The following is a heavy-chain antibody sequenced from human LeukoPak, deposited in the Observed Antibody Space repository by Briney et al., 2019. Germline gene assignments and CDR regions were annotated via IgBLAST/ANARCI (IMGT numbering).Heavy chain of an antibody. CDR3: ARDWSPLDYYYYFKDV. V-gene: IGHV1-18*01. CDR2: ISTYNGNT. J-gene: IGHJ6*03. CDR1: GYTFTSYG. D-gene: IGHD3-3*01. Sequence: GASVKVSCKASGYTFTSYGISWVRQAPGQGLEWMGWISTYNGNTNYVQKILGRVTMTTDTSTSTAYMELRSLRSDDTAVYYCARDWSPLDYYYYFKDVWGKGTTVTVSS.